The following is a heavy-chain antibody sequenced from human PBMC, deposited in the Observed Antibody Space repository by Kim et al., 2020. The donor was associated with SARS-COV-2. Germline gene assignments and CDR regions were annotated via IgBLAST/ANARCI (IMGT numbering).Heavy chain of an antibody. D-gene: IGHD3-22*01. J-gene: IGHJ4*02. V-gene: IGHV4-39*01. Sequence: SETLSLTCTVSGGSTSSSSYYWGWIRQPPGKGLEWIGSIYYSGSTYYNPSLKSRVTISVDTSKNQFSLKLSSVTAADTAVYYCARHYGRSYYYDSSGYYQTFDYWGQGTLVTVSS. CDR3: ARHYGRSYYYDSSGYYQTFDY. CDR1: GGSTSSSSYY. CDR2: IYYSGST.